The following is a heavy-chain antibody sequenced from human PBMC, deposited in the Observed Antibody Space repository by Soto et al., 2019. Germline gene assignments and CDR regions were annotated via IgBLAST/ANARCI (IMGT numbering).Heavy chain of an antibody. D-gene: IGHD2-15*01. J-gene: IGHJ4*02. Sequence: QVQLQQWGAGLLKPSETLSLTCAVYGGSFSGYYWSWIRQPPGKGLEWLGEINHSGSTNYNPSLKSRVTISVNTTKNQFSLKLSSVTAADTAVYYCARAKDIVVVVAATAFYFDYWGQGTLVTVSS. CDR1: GGSFSGYY. CDR2: INHSGST. CDR3: ARAKDIVVVVAATAFYFDY. V-gene: IGHV4-34*01.